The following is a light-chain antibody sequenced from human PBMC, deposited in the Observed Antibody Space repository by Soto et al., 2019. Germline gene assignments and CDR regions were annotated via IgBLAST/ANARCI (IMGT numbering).Light chain of an antibody. J-gene: IGKJ1*01. Sequence: EVVLTQSPGTVSLSPGERVTLSCRASQSVISKYLAWYQQRHGQAPRLLIYAASSRATGIPDRFSGSGSGTDFTLSISSLEPEDFAVYYCQQYGSSLTWTFGQGTKVEMK. CDR2: AAS. CDR1: QSVISKY. CDR3: QQYGSSLTWT. V-gene: IGKV3-20*01.